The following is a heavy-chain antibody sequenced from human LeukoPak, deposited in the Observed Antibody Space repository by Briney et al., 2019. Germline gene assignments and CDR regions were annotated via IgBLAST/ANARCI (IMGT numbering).Heavy chain of an antibody. J-gene: IGHJ4*02. CDR3: ARTTRMVRGIYYSDH. D-gene: IGHD3-10*01. V-gene: IGHV4-34*01. Sequence: SETLSLTCAVYGGSFSGYYWSWIRQPPGKGLEWIGEINHSGSTNYNPSPKSRVTISADTSKNQYSLTLSSVAAADTAVYYCARTTRMVRGIYYSDHWGQGTLVTVSS. CDR1: GGSFSGYY. CDR2: INHSGST.